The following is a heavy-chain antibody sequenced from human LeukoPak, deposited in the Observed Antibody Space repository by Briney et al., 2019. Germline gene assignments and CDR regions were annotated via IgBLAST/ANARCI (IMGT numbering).Heavy chain of an antibody. V-gene: IGHV3-74*01. Sequence: GGSLRLSCAASGFTFSSYWMHWVRQAPGKGLVWVSRINSDGSSTSYADSVKGRFTISRDNAKNTLYLQMNSLRAEDTAVYYCASLFSGSYPPFDYWGQGTLVTVSS. CDR2: INSDGSST. CDR1: GFTFSSYW. D-gene: IGHD1-26*01. CDR3: ASLFSGSYPPFDY. J-gene: IGHJ4*02.